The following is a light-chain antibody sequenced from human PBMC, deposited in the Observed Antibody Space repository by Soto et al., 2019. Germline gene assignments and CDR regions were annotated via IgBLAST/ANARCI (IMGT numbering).Light chain of an antibody. J-gene: IGKJ5*01. CDR3: QQRNNWPPIT. V-gene: IGKV3-11*01. CDR2: DAS. Sequence: EIVLTQSPATLSLSPGERATLSCRASQSVSRYLAWYQQKPGQAPRLLIYDASTRATGIPARFSGSGSETDFPLTITSLEPDDFAVYYCQQRNNWPPITFGQGTRLEI. CDR1: QSVSRY.